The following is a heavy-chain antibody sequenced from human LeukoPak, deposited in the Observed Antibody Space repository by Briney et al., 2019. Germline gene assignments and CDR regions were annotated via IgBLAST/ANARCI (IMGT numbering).Heavy chain of an antibody. Sequence: SVKVSCKASGGTFSSYAISWVRQAPGQGLEWMGRIIPIFGTANYAQKFQGRVTITTDESTSTAYMELSSLRSEDTAVYYCAGQKLGYCSVGSCPLLGYWGQGTLVTVSS. V-gene: IGHV1-69*05. CDR2: IIPIFGTA. J-gene: IGHJ4*02. CDR1: GGTFSSYA. CDR3: AGQKLGYCSVGSCPLLGY. D-gene: IGHD2-15*01.